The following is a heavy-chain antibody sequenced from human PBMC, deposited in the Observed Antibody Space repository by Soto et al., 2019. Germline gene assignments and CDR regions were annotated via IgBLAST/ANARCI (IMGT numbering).Heavy chain of an antibody. Sequence: SVKVCCKDSGGTFSSNTISWVRQAQRQGLEWMGRIIPILGIANYAQKFQGRVTITADKSTSTAYMELSSLRSEDTAVYYCASTGYEVAVAGTGYFDYWGQGTLVTVSS. V-gene: IGHV1-69*02. CDR1: GGTFSSNT. CDR3: ASTGYEVAVAGTGYFDY. CDR2: IIPILGIA. J-gene: IGHJ4*02. D-gene: IGHD6-19*01.